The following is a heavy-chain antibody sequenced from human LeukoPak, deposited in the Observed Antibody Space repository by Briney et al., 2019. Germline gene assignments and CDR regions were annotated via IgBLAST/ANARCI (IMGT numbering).Heavy chain of an antibody. D-gene: IGHD6-19*01. J-gene: IGHJ4*02. Sequence: PSETLSLTCTVSGXSISSYYGSWIRQPAGKGLEWIGRIYSSGSTNFNPSLKSRVTMSVDTSKNQVSLNLSSVTAADTAVYYCARESISVGDYWGQGALVTVSS. CDR1: GXSISSYY. CDR2: IYSSGST. V-gene: IGHV4-4*07. CDR3: ARESISVGDY.